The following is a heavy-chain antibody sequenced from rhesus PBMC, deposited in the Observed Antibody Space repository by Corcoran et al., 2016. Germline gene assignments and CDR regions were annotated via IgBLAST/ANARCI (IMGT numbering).Heavy chain of an antibody. J-gene: IGHJ6*01. V-gene: IGHV3S5*01. D-gene: IGHD4-29*01. CDR1: GLTFSSKG. Sequence: EVQLVESGGGLVQPGGSLRLFWAASGLTFSSKGMSWVRQVPGKGLEWVSYISNGGGSTYYADSVKGRFTISRDNSKNTLSLQMNSLRAEDTAVYYCAKALYGSSYLYGLDSWGQGVVVTVSS. CDR3: AKALYGSSYLYGLDS. CDR2: ISNGGGST.